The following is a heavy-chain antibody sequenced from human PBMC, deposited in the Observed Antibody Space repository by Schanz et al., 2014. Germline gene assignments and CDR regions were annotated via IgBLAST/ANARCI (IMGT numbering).Heavy chain of an antibody. CDR1: GFTFFGSFA. J-gene: IGHJ5*01. CDR2: MSGSGSTA. Sequence: EVQLVESGGGLVQPGGSLRLSCVASGFTFFGSFAMSWVRQAPGKGLEWVSGMSGSGSTADYADSVKGRFTISRDNSRKTLYLQMNSLRADDTAVYYCAKDLYNYGMFDSWGQGTLVTVSS. CDR3: AKDLYNYGMFDS. D-gene: IGHD3-16*01. V-gene: IGHV3-23*04.